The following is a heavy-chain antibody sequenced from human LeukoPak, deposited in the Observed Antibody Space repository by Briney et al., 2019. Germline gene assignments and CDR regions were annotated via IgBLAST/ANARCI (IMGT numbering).Heavy chain of an antibody. CDR1: GGSISSGDYY. J-gene: IGHJ3*02. D-gene: IGHD6-25*01. CDR3: ARGAAATGDAFDI. V-gene: IGHV4-30-4*08. Sequence: PSETLSLTCTVSGGSISSGDYYWSWIRQPPGKGLEWIGYIYYSGSTYYNPSLRSRVTISVDTSKNQFSLKLSSVTAADTAVYYCARGAAATGDAFDIWGQGTTVTVSS. CDR2: IYYSGST.